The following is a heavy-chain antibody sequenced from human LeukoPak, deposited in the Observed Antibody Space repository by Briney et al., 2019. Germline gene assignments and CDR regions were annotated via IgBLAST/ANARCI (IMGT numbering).Heavy chain of an antibody. D-gene: IGHD1-1*01. CDR3: VRDKMMDDRGVGFDP. J-gene: IGHJ5*02. CDR2: INIDGSIT. V-gene: IGHV3-74*01. Sequence: GGSLRLFCAASGFTFSTSWMYWVRQAPGKGLMYVSRINIDGSITTYADSVKGRFTISRDNTKNTLYLQMNSLGAEDTAVYYCVRDKMMDDRGVGFDPWGQGTLVTVSS. CDR1: GFTFSTSW.